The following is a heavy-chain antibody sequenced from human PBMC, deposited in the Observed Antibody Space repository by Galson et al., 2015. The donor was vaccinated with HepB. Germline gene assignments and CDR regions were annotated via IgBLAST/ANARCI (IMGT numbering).Heavy chain of an antibody. J-gene: IGHJ6*02. CDR3: ARARVVPGGDYTGYGMDV. Sequence: SLRLSCAASGFTFSSYGMHWVRQAPGKGLEWVAVIWYDGSNKYYADSMKGRFTISRDNSKNTLYLQMNSLRAEDTAVYYCARARVVPGGDYTGYGMDVWGQGTTVTVSS. D-gene: IGHD4-17*01. V-gene: IGHV3-33*08. CDR1: GFTFSSYG. CDR2: IWYDGSNK.